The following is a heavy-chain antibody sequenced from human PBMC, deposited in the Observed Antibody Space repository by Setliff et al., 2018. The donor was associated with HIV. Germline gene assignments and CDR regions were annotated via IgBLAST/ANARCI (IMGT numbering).Heavy chain of an antibody. CDR3: VRGYCSSTTCYDDY. D-gene: IGHD2-2*01. Sequence: SETLSLTCTVSCGSISSFYWTWIRQPPGKGLEWIAYIFYTGSTNYNPSLKSRVTISVDTSKNQFFLKLSSVTAADTAVYYCVRGYCSSTTCYDDYWGQGTLVTVSS. J-gene: IGHJ4*02. CDR2: IFYTGST. CDR1: CGSISSFY. V-gene: IGHV4-59*01.